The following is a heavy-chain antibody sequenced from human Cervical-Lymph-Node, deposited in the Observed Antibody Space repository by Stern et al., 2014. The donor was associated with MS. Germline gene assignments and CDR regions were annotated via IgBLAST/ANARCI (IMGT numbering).Heavy chain of an antibody. CDR2: IYPYDSDP. Sequence: MQLVQSGAEVEKPGESLKISCKLSGYSFTIYYIAWVRKMHGTGLEWMGVIYPYDSDPTTSPSFQGQVTISADKSIPTAYLQWSSLRASDAAMYYCARHVQGFDYWGQGTLVTVSS. J-gene: IGHJ4*02. CDR3: ARHVQGFDY. CDR1: GYSFTIYY. V-gene: IGHV5-51*01.